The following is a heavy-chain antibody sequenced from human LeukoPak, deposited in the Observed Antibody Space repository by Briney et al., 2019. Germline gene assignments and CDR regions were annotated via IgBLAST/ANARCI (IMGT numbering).Heavy chain of an antibody. D-gene: IGHD3-10*01. CDR2: ISGSGAST. V-gene: IGHV3-23*01. J-gene: IGHJ4*02. CDR3: GSAVVRAREIH. Sequence: GGSLRLSCAASGFTFNNYAMSWVRQAPGKGLEWVSAISGSGASTYYADSVKGRFTISRDNSKNTLYVQMNSLRAEDTAVYYCGSAVVRAREIHWGQGTLVTVSS. CDR1: GFTFNNYA.